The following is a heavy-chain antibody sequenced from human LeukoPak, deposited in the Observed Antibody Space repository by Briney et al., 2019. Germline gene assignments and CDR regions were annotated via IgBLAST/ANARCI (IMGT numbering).Heavy chain of an antibody. CDR1: GFTFSSFW. V-gene: IGHV3-7*05. Sequence: PGGSLRLSCAASGFTFSSFWMSWVRQAPGRGLEWVANINQDGSEKYYVDSVKGRFTISRDNAQKSLSLQVNSLRAEDTAVYYCATGGSGTRDSWGQGTLVTVSS. D-gene: IGHD2-2*01. J-gene: IGHJ4*02. CDR2: INQDGSEK. CDR3: ATGGSGTRDS.